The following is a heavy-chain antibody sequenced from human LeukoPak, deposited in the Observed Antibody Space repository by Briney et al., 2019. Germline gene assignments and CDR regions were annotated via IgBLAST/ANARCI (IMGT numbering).Heavy chain of an antibody. D-gene: IGHD5-24*01. CDR1: GGTFSSYA. CDR2: IIPIFGTA. J-gene: IGHJ4*02. CDR3: ARETWTKDGYNNKDRYYFDY. V-gene: IGHV1-69*05. Sequence: SVKVSCKASGGTFSSYAISWVRQAPGQGLEWMGGIIPIFGTANYAQKFQGRVTITTDESTSTAYMELSSQRSEDTAVYYCARETWTKDGYNNKDRYYFDYWGQGTLVTVSS.